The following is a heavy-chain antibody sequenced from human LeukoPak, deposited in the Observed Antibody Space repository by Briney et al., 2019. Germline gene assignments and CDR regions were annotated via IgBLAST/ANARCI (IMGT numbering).Heavy chain of an antibody. CDR2: SKIDGSDT. D-gene: IGHD3-10*01. V-gene: IGHV3-74*01. Sequence: GGSLRLSCVVSGFPLRSYWMHWVRQAPGKGLVWVSRSKIDGSDTSYADSVKGRFSFSRDNVKNTLYLQMNSLRAEDTAVYYCARDGGSGPLGAFDIWGQGTMVTVAS. J-gene: IGHJ3*02. CDR1: GFPLRSYW. CDR3: ARDGGSGPLGAFDI.